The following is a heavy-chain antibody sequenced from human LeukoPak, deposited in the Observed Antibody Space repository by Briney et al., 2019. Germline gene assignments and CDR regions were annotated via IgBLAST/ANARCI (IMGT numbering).Heavy chain of an antibody. Sequence: PGGSLRLSCAAAGFTFSSYSMNWVRQAPGKGLEWVSSISSSSSYIYYADSVKGRFTISRDNAKNSLYLQMNSLRAEDTAVYYCARVNRRANFYLDYWGQGTLVTVSS. CDR3: ARVNRRANFYLDY. D-gene: IGHD3-3*01. CDR2: ISSSSSYI. CDR1: GFTFSSYS. V-gene: IGHV3-21*01. J-gene: IGHJ4*02.